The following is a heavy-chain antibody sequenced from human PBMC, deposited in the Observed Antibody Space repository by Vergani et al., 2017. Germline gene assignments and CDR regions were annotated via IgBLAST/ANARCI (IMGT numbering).Heavy chain of an antibody. CDR2: ISYDGSNK. J-gene: IGHJ4*02. V-gene: IGHV3-30*03. CDR3: TTDPISITVAGHFDY. Sequence: QVQLVESGGGVVQPGRSLRLSCAASGFTFSSYGMHWVRQAPGKGLEWVAVISYDGSNKYYADSVKGRFTISRDNSKNTLYLQMNSLKTEDTAVYYCTTDPISITVAGHFDYWGQGTLVTVSS. CDR1: GFTFSSYG. D-gene: IGHD6-19*01.